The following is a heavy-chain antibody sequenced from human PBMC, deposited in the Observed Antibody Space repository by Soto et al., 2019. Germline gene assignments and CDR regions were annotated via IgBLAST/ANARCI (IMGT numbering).Heavy chain of an antibody. CDR2: IKQDGSEK. CDR3: ARVDVQFDY. Sequence: PGGSLRLSCAASGFTFSDYYMISIRQAPGKGLEWVANIKQDGSEKFYVDSVKGRFTISRDNAKNSLYLQMNSLRAEDTAVYYCARVDVQFDYWGQGTLVTVSS. V-gene: IGHV3-7*01. J-gene: IGHJ4*02. CDR1: GFTFSDYY.